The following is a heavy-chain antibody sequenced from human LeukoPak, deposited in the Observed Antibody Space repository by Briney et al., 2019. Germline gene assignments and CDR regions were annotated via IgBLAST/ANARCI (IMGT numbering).Heavy chain of an antibody. CDR3: AKQGVSGRFYDY. V-gene: IGHV4-38-2*02. CDR1: GYSISSGYF. Sequence: SETLSLTCTVSGYSISSGYFWRWLRQPPGKTLEWIGSIYHSGSTYYNPSLQSRVTISIDTSKNQFSLRLTSVTAADTAVYYCAKQGVSGRFYDYWGQGILVTVSS. CDR2: IYHSGST. D-gene: IGHD3-10*01. J-gene: IGHJ4*02.